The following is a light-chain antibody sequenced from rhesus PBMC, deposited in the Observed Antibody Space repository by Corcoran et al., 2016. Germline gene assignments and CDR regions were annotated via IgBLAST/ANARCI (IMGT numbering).Light chain of an antibody. V-gene: IGLV3-36*02. CDR1: NLGNKD. CDR2: YDT. J-gene: IGLJ1*01. Sequence: SYDLTQPPSVSVSPGQTARITCGGDNLGNKDVHWYQQRPPQAPILVIYYDTERTSGIPDRFSASKSGDTAALTISGVEAGDEADYYCQVWDSSDDYIFGSGTRLSVL. CDR3: QVWDSSDDYI.